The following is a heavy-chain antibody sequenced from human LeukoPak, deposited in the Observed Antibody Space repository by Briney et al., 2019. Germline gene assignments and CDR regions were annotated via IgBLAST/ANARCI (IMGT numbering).Heavy chain of an antibody. CDR1: GYTFTSYA. D-gene: IGHD4-23*01. Sequence: ASVKVSCKASGYTFTSYAMHWVRQAPGQRLEWMGWINAGNGNTKYSQKFQGRVTITRDTSASTAYMELSSLRSEDTAVYYCASYGGNSQPYTYYFDYWGQGTLVTVSS. CDR3: ASYGGNSQPYTYYFDY. CDR2: INAGNGNT. J-gene: IGHJ4*02. V-gene: IGHV1-3*01.